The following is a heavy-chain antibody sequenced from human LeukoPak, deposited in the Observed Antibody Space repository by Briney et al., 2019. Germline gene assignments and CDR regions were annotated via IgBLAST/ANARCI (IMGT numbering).Heavy chain of an antibody. D-gene: IGHD3-9*01. CDR2: INPKSGGT. Sequence: GASVKVSCKASGYTFTDYYMHWVRQAPGQGLEWMGWINPKSGGTKYAHKFQGRVTMTRDTSISTAYMELSRLRSDDTAVHYCARIDYDIVTGYYIDYWGQGTLVTVSS. CDR3: ARIDYDIVTGYYIDY. J-gene: IGHJ4*02. CDR1: GYTFTDYY. V-gene: IGHV1-2*02.